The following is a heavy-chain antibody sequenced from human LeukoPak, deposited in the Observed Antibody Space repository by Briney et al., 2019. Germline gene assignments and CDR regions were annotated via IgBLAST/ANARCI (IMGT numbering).Heavy chain of an antibody. CDR2: INPNNGGT. Sequence: ASVKVSCKASGYTFNAYYIHWVRQAPGQGLEWMGWINPNNGGTNYAQLFQGRVTMTRDTSINTAYLDLSRLKYDDTAVYYCPRDSPRSAHSPYTGSNPWAQGTLVTASS. J-gene: IGHJ5*02. V-gene: IGHV1-2*02. D-gene: IGHD1-14*01. CDR1: GYTFNAYY. CDR3: PRDSPRSAHSPYTGSNP.